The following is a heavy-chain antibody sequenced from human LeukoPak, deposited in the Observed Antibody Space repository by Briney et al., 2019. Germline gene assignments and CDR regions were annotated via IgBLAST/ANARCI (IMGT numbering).Heavy chain of an antibody. CDR1: GFTFSSYG. CDR3: AGAAFDY. V-gene: IGHV3-30*03. J-gene: IGHJ4*02. Sequence: GGSLRLSCAASGFTFSSYGMHWVRQAPGKGLEWVAVISYDGSNKYYADSVKGRFTISRDNSKNTLYLQMNSLRAEDTAVYYCAGAAFDYWGQGTLVTVSS. CDR2: ISYDGSNK.